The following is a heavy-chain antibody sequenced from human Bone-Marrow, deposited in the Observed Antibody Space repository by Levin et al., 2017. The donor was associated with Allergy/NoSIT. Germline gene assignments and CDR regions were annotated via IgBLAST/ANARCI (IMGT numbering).Heavy chain of an antibody. CDR3: ARANADYGDYGKDPTYYFDY. V-gene: IGHV3-21*01. J-gene: IGHJ4*02. CDR2: ISSSGSAI. D-gene: IGHD4-17*01. CDR1: GFTFSIYS. Sequence: ASVKVSCTVSGFTFSIYSINWVRQAPGKGLEWVSSISSSGSAIYYVDSVKGRFTISRDNAKNSLTLQMNSLRAEDTAVYYCARANADYGDYGKDPTYYFDYWGQGTLVTVSS.